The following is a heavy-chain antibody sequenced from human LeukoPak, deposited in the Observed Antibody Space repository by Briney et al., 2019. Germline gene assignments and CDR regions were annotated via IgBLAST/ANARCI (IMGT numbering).Heavy chain of an antibody. CDR2: IYSGGTT. CDR3: ASLEGGPSDGR. CDR1: GFPVRSRY. J-gene: IGHJ4*02. Sequence: GGSLRLSCEVSGFPVRSRYMTWVRRPPGKGLECVAVIYSGGTTYHIDSVKGRFTISRDISKSTMYLGMNNLRVEDTAIYYCASLEGGPSDGRWGQGTLVTVSS. V-gene: IGHV3-53*01. D-gene: IGHD3-3*01.